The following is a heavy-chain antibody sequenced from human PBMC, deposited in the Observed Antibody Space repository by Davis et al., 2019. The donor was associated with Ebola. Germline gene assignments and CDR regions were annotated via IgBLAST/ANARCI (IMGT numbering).Heavy chain of an antibody. Sequence: PGGSLRLSCETSGFTFSAYWMSWVRQTPGKGLEWVANIKPDGSEKFYVDSVKGRFTTSRNNAKNTLYLQMNSLRAEDTAVYYCAKDRWTGYYVFDSWGQGAQVTVSS. J-gene: IGHJ4*02. CDR2: IKPDGSEK. D-gene: IGHD3/OR15-3a*01. V-gene: IGHV3-7*01. CDR3: AKDRWTGYYVFDS. CDR1: GFTFSAYW.